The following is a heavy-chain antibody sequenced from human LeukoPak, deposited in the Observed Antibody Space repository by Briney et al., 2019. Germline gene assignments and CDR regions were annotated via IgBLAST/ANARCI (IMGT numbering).Heavy chain of an antibody. CDR1: GFTFTNSW. J-gene: IGHJ4*02. CDR2: INSDGKTT. CDR3: ARASPRPRKYYYDSSASRGFDY. D-gene: IGHD3-22*01. V-gene: IGHV3-74*01. Sequence: PGGSLRLSCAASGFTFTNSWMHWVRQAPGRGLVWVSRINSDGKTTTYADSAKGRFTISRDNAKNTLYLQMNSLRAGDTAVYYCARASPRPRKYYYDSSASRGFDYWGQGTLVTVSS.